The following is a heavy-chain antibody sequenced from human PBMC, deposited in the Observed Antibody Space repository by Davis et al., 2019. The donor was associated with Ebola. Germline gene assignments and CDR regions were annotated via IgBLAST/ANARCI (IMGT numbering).Heavy chain of an antibody. CDR3: VRPAFGSHSFDY. V-gene: IGHV3-13*01. J-gene: IGHJ4*02. CDR1: GFSFRTYD. D-gene: IGHD3-16*01. CDR2: IGTAGDT. Sequence: PGGSLRLSCAASGFSFRTYDMHWVRQVTGNTLEWVSAIGTAGDTYYPASVKGRFTISREHARNSLYLQMNSLRTEDTAVYYCVRPAFGSHSFDYWGQGILVTVSS.